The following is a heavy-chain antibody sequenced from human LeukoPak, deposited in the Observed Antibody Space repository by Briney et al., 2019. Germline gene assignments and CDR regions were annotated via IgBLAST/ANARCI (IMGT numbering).Heavy chain of an antibody. V-gene: IGHV3-30*04. CDR2: ISYDGSNK. Sequence: GGSLRLSCAASGFTFSSHAMHWVRQAPGKGLEWVSVISYDGSNKYYADSVKGRFTISRDNSKNTLYLQMNSLRAEDTAVYYCARNGGYSYGYDPYYFDYWGQGTLVTVSS. CDR1: GFTFSSHA. CDR3: ARNGGYSYGYDPYYFDY. J-gene: IGHJ4*02. D-gene: IGHD5-18*01.